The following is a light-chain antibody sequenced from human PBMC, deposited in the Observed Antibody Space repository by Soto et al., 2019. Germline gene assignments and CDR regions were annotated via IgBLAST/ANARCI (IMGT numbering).Light chain of an antibody. CDR3: SSYTISSTLV. V-gene: IGLV2-14*01. CDR1: SSDVGGYNY. Sequence: QSALTQPASVSGSPGQSITISCTGTSSDVGGYNYVSWYQQHPGKAPKLMIYDVINRPSGVSNRFSGSKSGNTASLTISGLQAEDEGDYYCSSYTISSTLVFGGGTQLTVL. J-gene: IGLJ2*01. CDR2: DVI.